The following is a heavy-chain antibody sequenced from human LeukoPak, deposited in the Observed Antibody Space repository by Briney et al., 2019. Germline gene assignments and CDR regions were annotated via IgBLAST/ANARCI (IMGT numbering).Heavy chain of an antibody. D-gene: IGHD3-9*01. CDR1: GFTFSNYA. J-gene: IGHJ3*02. V-gene: IGHV3-23*01. Sequence: GGSLRLSCAASGFTFSNYAMHWVRQAPGKGLEWVSAISGSGGSTYYADSVKGRFTISRDNSKNTLYLQMNSLRAEDTAVYYCAKPWGYFDWLLGGAFDIWGQGTMVTVSS. CDR3: AKPWGYFDWLLGGAFDI. CDR2: ISGSGGST.